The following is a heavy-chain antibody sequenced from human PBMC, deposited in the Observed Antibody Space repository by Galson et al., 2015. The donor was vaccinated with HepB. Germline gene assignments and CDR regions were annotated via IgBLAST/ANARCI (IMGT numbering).Heavy chain of an antibody. CDR3: ARAETDPYYFDY. J-gene: IGHJ4*02. Sequence: SVKVSCKASGCTFSSYAISWVRQAPGQGLEWVGGIIPIFGTANYAQKFQGRVTITADESTSTAYMELSSLRSEDTAEYYCARAETDPYYFDYWGQGTLVTVSS. V-gene: IGHV1-69*13. CDR2: IIPIFGTA. CDR1: GCTFSSYA.